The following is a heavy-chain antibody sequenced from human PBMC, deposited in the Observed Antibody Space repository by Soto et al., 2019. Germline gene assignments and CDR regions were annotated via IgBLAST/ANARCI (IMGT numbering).Heavy chain of an antibody. CDR1: GFTFGSSC. CDR2: ISTSSSTI. D-gene: IGHD3-10*01. J-gene: IGHJ4*02. CDR3: AMGLYDH. V-gene: IGHV3-48*01. Sequence: GGSLRLSCAASGFTFGSSCMSWVRQAPGKGLEWVSYISTSSSTIYYADSVKGRFTISRDNAKNSLYLQMNSLRAEDTAVYYCAMGLYDHWGQGTLVTVSS.